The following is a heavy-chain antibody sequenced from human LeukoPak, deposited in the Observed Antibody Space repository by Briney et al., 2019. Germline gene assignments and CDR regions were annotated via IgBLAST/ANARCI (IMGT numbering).Heavy chain of an antibody. CDR2: INPNSGGT. D-gene: IGHD6-13*01. CDR3: ARDFTDYSSSWYYYYYYMGV. J-gene: IGHJ6*03. Sequence: ASVKVSCKASGYTFTGYYMHWVRQAPGQGLEWMGWINPNSGGTNYAQKFQGRVTMTRDTSISTAYMELSRLRSDDTAVYYCARDFTDYSSSWYYYYYYMGVWGKGTTVTISS. V-gene: IGHV1-2*02. CDR1: GYTFTGYY.